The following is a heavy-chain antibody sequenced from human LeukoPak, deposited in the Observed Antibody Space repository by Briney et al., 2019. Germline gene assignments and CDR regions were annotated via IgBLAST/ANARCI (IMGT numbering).Heavy chain of an antibody. CDR1: GYTFTSYY. J-gene: IGHJ6*03. D-gene: IGHD3-10*01. V-gene: IGHV1-46*01. Sequence: ASVKVSCKASGYTFTSYYIHWVRQAPGQGLEWMGIINPSGGSTSYAQKFQSRVTMTRDMSTSIVYMELSSLRSEDTAVYYCARDKGPGDSGSYLPYYYYYIDVWGKGTTVTVSS. CDR3: ARDKGPGDSGSYLPYYYYYIDV. CDR2: INPSGGST.